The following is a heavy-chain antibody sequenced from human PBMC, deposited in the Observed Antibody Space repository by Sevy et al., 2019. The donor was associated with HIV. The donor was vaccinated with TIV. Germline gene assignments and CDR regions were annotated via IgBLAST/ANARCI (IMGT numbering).Heavy chain of an antibody. V-gene: IGHV6-1*01. J-gene: IGHJ5*02. CDR1: GDSVSSNSAA. Sequence: SQTLSLTCAISGDSVSSNSAAWNWIRQSPSRGLEWLGRTYYRSKWYNDYAVSVKSRITINPDTSKNPFPLQLNSVTPEDTAVYYCARDRSAAGWEPSYNWFDPWGQGTLVTVSS. D-gene: IGHD1-26*01. CDR3: ARDRSAAGWEPSYNWFDP. CDR2: TYYRSKWYN.